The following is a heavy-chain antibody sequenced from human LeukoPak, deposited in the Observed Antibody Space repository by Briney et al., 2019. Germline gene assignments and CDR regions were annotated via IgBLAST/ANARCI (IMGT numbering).Heavy chain of an antibody. CDR2: ISSSSSTI. Sequence: PGGSLRLSCAASGFTFSSYAMSWVRQAPGKGLEWVSYISSSSSTIYYADSVKGRFTISRDNAKNSLYLQMNSLRAEDTAVYYCASGLPTRGEFDAFDIWGQGTMVTVSS. J-gene: IGHJ3*02. V-gene: IGHV3-48*04. CDR3: ASGLPTRGEFDAFDI. CDR1: GFTFSSYA. D-gene: IGHD3-10*01.